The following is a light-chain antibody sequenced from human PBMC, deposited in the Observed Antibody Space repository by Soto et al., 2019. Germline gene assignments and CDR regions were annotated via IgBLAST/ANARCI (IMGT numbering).Light chain of an antibody. V-gene: IGKV1-5*01. J-gene: IGKJ5*01. Sequence: DIQMTQSPSTLSASVGDRVNINCRASQSVRSWLAWYQQKPGRAPKFLIYDASSLESGVPSRFSGSGSGTEFTLTISSLQPDDFATYYCQQYNTYSTFGQGTRLEIK. CDR2: DAS. CDR3: QQYNTYST. CDR1: QSVRSW.